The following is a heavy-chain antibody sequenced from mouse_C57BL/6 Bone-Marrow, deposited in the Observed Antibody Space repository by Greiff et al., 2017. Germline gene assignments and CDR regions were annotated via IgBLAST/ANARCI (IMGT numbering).Heavy chain of an antibody. J-gene: IGHJ4*01. D-gene: IGHD1-1*01. Sequence: EVKLQESGAELVKPGASVKLSCTASGFNIKDYYMHWVKQRTEQGLEWIGRIDPEDGETKYAPKFQGKDTITADTSSNTAYLQLSSLTSEDTAVYYCAREYYYGSSYGYAMDYWGQGTSVTVSS. CDR1: GFNIKDYY. CDR2: IDPEDGET. V-gene: IGHV14-2*01. CDR3: AREYYYGSSYGYAMDY.